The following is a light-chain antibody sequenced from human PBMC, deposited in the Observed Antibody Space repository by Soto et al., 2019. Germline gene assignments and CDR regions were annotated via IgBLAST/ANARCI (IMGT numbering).Light chain of an antibody. Sequence: QSALTQPASVSGSPGQSITISCTGTRSDVGGYNYVSWYQQHPDKAPKLMIYDVSNRPSGFSNRFSGSKSGNTASLTISGLQAEDEAVYYCSSYTSSTTLVFGGGTKVTVL. CDR3: SSYTSSTTLV. V-gene: IGLV2-14*01. J-gene: IGLJ2*01. CDR1: RSDVGGYNY. CDR2: DVS.